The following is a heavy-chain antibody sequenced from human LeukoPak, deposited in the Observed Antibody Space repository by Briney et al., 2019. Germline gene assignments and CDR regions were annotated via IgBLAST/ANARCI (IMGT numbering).Heavy chain of an antibody. J-gene: IGHJ3*02. Sequence: LETLSLTCTVSGYSISSGYYWGWIRQPPGKGLEWIGSIYHSGSTYYNPSLKSRVTISVDTSKNQFSLKLSSVTAADTAVYYCARDRSYYDSSGYYYGAFDIWGQGTMVTVSS. V-gene: IGHV4-38-2*02. CDR1: GYSISSGYY. CDR3: ARDRSYYDSSGYYYGAFDI. D-gene: IGHD3-22*01. CDR2: IYHSGST.